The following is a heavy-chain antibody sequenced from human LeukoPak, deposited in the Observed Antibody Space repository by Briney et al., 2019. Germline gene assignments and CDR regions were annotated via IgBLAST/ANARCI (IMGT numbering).Heavy chain of an antibody. J-gene: IGHJ5*02. D-gene: IGHD6-13*01. Sequence: ASVKVSCKASGYTFTGYYMHWVRQAPGQGLEWMGWINPNSGGTNYAQKFQGRVTMTRDTSISTAYMELSRLRSDDTAVYYCARATFSSSSWYFNWFDPGGQGTLVTVSS. V-gene: IGHV1-2*02. CDR3: ARATFSSSSWYFNWFDP. CDR1: GYTFTGYY. CDR2: INPNSGGT.